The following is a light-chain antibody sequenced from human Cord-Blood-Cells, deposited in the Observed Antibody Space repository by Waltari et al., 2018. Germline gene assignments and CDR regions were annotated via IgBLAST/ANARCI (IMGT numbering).Light chain of an antibody. CDR2: RNN. Sequence: QSVLTPPPSASGTPGQRVTIPCSGSSSTIGSNSVSCNQQLPGTAPKLLIYRNNRRPSGVPDRFSGSKSGTSASLAISGLRSEDEADDYCAAWDDSLSGWVFGGGTKLTVL. J-gene: IGLJ3*02. V-gene: IGLV1-47*01. CDR1: SSTIGSNS. CDR3: AAWDDSLSGWV.